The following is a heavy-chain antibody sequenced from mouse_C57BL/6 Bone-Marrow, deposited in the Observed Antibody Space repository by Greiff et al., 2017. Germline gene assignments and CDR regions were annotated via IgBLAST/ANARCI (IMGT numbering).Heavy chain of an antibody. J-gene: IGHJ2*01. D-gene: IGHD1-1*01. CDR1: GFTFSSYA. V-gene: IGHV5-4*03. CDR2: ISDGGSYT. Sequence: EVKLVESGGGLVKPGGSLKLSCAASGFTFSSYAMSWVRQTPEKRLEWVATISDGGSYTYYPANVKGRFTISRDNAKNNLYLQMSHLKSEDTAMYYCARGDTTVVAPYYFDYWGQGTTLTVSS. CDR3: ARGDTTVVAPYYFDY.